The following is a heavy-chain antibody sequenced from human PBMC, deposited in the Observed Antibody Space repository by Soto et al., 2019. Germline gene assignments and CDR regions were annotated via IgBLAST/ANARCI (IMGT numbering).Heavy chain of an antibody. CDR3: ARSLVNYDYIWGSYRNSVIDH. V-gene: IGHV1-18*01. CDR2: VSAYNGNT. Sequence: QVQLVQSGAEVKKPGASVKVSCKASGYTFNSYGINWVRQAPGQGLEWVGWVSAYNGNTNYAQKLQGRVTMTTDTSTSTAYMDLRSLRPDDTAVYYCARSLVNYDYIWGSYRNSVIDHWGQGTLVTVSS. CDR1: GYTFNSYG. D-gene: IGHD3-16*02. J-gene: IGHJ4*02.